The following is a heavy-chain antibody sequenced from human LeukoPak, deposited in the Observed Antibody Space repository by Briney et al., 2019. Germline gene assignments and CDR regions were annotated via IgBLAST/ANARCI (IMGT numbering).Heavy chain of an antibody. CDR3: ARDNSVEDTAWWSDP. V-gene: IGHV1-46*01. J-gene: IGHJ5*02. D-gene: IGHD4-23*01. Sequence: ASVSVSYKASGYTFTIYYMHWVRQAPGQGREWRGIINPIGGSTSYTQKSQGRVTTTREMSTSTDYMELSSLRSEDTAVYYCARDNSVEDTAWWSDPWGQGTLLTVSS. CDR2: INPIGGST. CDR1: GYTFTIYY.